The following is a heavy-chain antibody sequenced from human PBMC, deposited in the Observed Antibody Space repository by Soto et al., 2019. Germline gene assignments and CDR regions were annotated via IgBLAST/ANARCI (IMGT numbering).Heavy chain of an antibody. D-gene: IGHD3-22*01. J-gene: IGHJ4*02. CDR1: GFTFSGCA. CDR2: ISDSGGST. Sequence: PGGSLRLSCAASGFTFSGCAMGWVRQAPGKGLEWVSDISDSGGSTYYADSVKGRFTISRDNAKSSLYLQMNSLRAEDTAVYYCARAHYYDSSGYSLLSPYDYWGPGPLVTDSS. CDR3: ARAHYYDSSGYSLLSPYDY. V-gene: IGHV3-23*01.